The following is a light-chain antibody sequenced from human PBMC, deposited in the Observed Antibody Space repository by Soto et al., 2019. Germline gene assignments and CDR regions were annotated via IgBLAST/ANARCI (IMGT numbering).Light chain of an antibody. V-gene: IGLV1-40*01. CDR2: GNS. CDR1: SSNIGAGYD. CDR3: QSYDSSLSLVV. Sequence: QAVVTQPPSVSGAPGQRVTISCTGSSSNIGAGYDVHWYQQLPGTAPKLLIYGNSNRPSGVPDRFSGSKSGTSASLAITGLQAEDEADYYCQSYDSSLSLVVFGGGTKLTV. J-gene: IGLJ2*01.